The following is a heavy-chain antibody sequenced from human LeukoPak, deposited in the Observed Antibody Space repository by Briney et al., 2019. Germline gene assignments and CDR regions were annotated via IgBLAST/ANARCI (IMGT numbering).Heavy chain of an antibody. Sequence: PSETLSLTCTVSGGSISSYYWSWIRQPPGKGLEWIGYIYYSGSTNYNPSLKSRVTISVDTSKNQFSLKLSSVTAADTAVYYCARGPPWIQLWFFDYWGQGTLVTVSS. D-gene: IGHD5-18*01. CDR3: ARGPPWIQLWFFDY. CDR1: GGSISSYY. J-gene: IGHJ4*02. V-gene: IGHV4-59*01. CDR2: IYYSGST.